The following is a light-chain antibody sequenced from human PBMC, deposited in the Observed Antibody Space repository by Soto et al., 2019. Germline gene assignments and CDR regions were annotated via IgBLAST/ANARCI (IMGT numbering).Light chain of an antibody. CDR1: QNIGPT. CDR2: GAS. Sequence: VTTQSPATLSVSPGERATLSCRASQNIGPTLAWYQQRPGQAPRLLFYGASTRATGIPARFSGSGYGTEFTLTISSLQSEDSAVYYCQQFHRWPPITFGGGTKVNIK. J-gene: IGKJ4*01. V-gene: IGKV3-15*01. CDR3: QQFHRWPPIT.